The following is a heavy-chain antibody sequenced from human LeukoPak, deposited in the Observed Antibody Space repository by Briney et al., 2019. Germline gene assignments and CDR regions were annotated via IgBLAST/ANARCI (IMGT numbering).Heavy chain of an antibody. CDR1: GFTFSIYG. D-gene: IGHD3-10*01. CDR2: IRYDGNNK. CDR3: ATDSVPEF. J-gene: IGHJ4*02. V-gene: IGHV3-30*02. Sequence: GGSLLLSCAASGFTFSIYGMYWVRQAPGKVLEWVAFIRYDGNNKYYADSVKGRFTISRDNPKNTLYLQMNSLRAEDTAVYYCATDSVPEFWGQGILVTVSS.